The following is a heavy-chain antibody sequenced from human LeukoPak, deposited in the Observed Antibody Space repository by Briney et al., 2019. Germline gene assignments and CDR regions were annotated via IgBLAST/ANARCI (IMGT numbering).Heavy chain of an antibody. CDR1: GFTFSSYG. CDR3: AKGSYGSGSYYNEY. CDR2: ISYDGSNK. D-gene: IGHD3-10*01. J-gene: IGHJ4*02. V-gene: IGHV3-30*18. Sequence: GRSLRLSCAASGFTFSSYGMHWVRQAPGKGLEWVAVISYDGSNKYYADSVKGRFTISRDNCKNTLYLQMNSLRAEDTAVYYCAKGSYGSGSYYNEYWGQGTLVTVSS.